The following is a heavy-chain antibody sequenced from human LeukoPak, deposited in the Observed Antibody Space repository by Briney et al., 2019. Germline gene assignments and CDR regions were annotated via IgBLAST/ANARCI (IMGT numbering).Heavy chain of an antibody. Sequence: PGGSLRLSCAASGFTFSSYAMTWVRQAPGKGLEWVSRISSDGSSTNYADSVKGRFTISRDNAKNTLYLQMNSLRAEDTAVYYCAKGGGKVQDYWGQGTLVTVSS. V-gene: IGHV3-74*01. CDR1: GFTFSSYA. CDR2: ISSDGSST. D-gene: IGHD4-23*01. CDR3: AKGGGKVQDY. J-gene: IGHJ4*02.